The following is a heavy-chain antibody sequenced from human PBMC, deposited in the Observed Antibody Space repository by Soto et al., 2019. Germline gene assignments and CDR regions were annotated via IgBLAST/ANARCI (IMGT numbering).Heavy chain of an antibody. CDR3: ARGGVVPAAILYYYYYYGMDV. J-gene: IGHJ6*02. CDR1: GYTFTGYY. CDR2: INPNSGGT. D-gene: IGHD2-2*01. Sequence: GASVKVSCKASGYTFTGYYMHWVRQAPGQGLEWMGWINPNSGGTNYAQKFQGRVTMTRDTSISTAYMELSRLRSDDTAVYYCARGGVVPAAILYYYYYYGMDVWGQGTTVTVSS. V-gene: IGHV1-2*02.